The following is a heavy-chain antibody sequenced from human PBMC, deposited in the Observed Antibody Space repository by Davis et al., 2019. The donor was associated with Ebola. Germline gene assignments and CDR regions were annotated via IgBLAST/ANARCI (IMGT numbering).Heavy chain of an antibody. D-gene: IGHD5-12*01. CDR2: ISGSGGDT. Sequence: PGGSLRLSCAASGFTFGSYAMSWVRQAPGKGLEWVSAISGSGGDTYYADSVRGRFTISRDNSKNTLYLQMNSLRAEDTAVYYCARYKRLDYWGQGTLVTVSS. V-gene: IGHV3-23*01. CDR3: ARYKRLDY. CDR1: GFTFGSYA. J-gene: IGHJ4*02.